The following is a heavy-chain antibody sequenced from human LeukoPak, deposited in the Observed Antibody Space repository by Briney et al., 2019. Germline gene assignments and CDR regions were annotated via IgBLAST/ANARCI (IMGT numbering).Heavy chain of an antibody. Sequence: SQTLSLTCAISGDSFSSNSAAWNWIRQSPSRGLEWLGRTLYRSKRYNDYALSVKSRIAISVDTSKNQFSLQLNSVTPEDTALYYCTRGPDDLLHGRAFDFWGQGTMVTVSS. CDR2: TLYRSKRYN. V-gene: IGHV6-1*01. CDR3: TRGPDDLLHGRAFDF. D-gene: IGHD1-14*01. J-gene: IGHJ3*01. CDR1: GDSFSSNSAA.